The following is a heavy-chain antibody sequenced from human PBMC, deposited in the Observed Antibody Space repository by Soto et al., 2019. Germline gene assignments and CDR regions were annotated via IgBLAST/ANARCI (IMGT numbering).Heavy chain of an antibody. J-gene: IGHJ4*02. CDR2: ISYDGSNK. CDR3: ARDTPRWGDY. D-gene: IGHD3-16*01. CDR1: GFTFSSYA. V-gene: IGHV3-30-3*01. Sequence: QVQLVESGGGVVQPGRSLRLSCAASGFTFSSYAMHWVRQAPGKGLEWVAVISYDGSNKYYADSVKGRFTISRDNSKNTLYLQMNSLRAEDTAVYYCARDTPRWGDYWGQGTLVTVSS.